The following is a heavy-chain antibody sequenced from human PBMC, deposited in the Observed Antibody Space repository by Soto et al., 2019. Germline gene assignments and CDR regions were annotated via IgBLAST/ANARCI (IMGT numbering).Heavy chain of an antibody. CDR2: IYYSGST. V-gene: IGHV4-39*01. D-gene: IGHD6-19*01. Sequence: QLQLQESGPGLVKPSETLSLTCTVSGGSISSSSYYWGWIRQPPGKGLEWIGSIYYSGSTYYNPSLKSRVTISVDTSKNQFSLKLSSVTAADTAVYYCARHPHSSGWYPVNWYFDLWGRGTLVTVSS. CDR1: GGSISSSSYY. J-gene: IGHJ2*01. CDR3: ARHPHSSGWYPVNWYFDL.